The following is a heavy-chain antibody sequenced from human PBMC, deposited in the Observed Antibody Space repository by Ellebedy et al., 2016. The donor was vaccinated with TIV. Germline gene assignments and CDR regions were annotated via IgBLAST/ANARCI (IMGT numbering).Heavy chain of an antibody. CDR1: RIAFDLYG. Sequence: GESLKISXVASRIAFDLYGMHWVRQAPGRGLEWVAVISFDGGNQYYADSVQGRFTISRDNSKNTLFLQMTSLRPEDTDVYFCAKDRSKEVQWLDDPFDIWGRGTMVTVSS. V-gene: IGHV3-30*18. CDR2: ISFDGGNQ. D-gene: IGHD6-19*01. CDR3: AKDRSKEVQWLDDPFDI. J-gene: IGHJ3*02.